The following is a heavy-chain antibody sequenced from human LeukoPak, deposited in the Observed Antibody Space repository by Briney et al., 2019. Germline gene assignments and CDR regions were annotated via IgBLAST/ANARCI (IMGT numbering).Heavy chain of an antibody. V-gene: IGHV3-30*18. CDR1: GFTFSSYG. D-gene: IGHD5-12*01. J-gene: IGHJ4*02. Sequence: PGGSLRLSCAASGFTFSSYGMHWVRQAPGKGLEWVAVISYDGSNKYYADSVKGRFTISRDNSKNTPYLQMNSLRAEDTAVYYCAKDQGHSGYDLGDYWGQGTLVTVSS. CDR2: ISYDGSNK. CDR3: AKDQGHSGYDLGDY.